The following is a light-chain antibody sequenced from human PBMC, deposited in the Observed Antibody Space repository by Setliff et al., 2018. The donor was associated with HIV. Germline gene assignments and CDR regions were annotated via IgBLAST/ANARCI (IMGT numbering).Light chain of an antibody. CDR1: KSNIGTNS. Sequence: QSVLSQPPSTSGTPGQRVTISCSGGKSNIGTNSVNWYQQVPGTAPKVLIYRTTRRPSGVPDRFSASKSGTSASLVISGLRSEDEATYFCAAWDDSLNGHLVFGGGT. V-gene: IGLV1-44*01. CDR3: AAWDDSLNGHLV. J-gene: IGLJ3*02. CDR2: RTT.